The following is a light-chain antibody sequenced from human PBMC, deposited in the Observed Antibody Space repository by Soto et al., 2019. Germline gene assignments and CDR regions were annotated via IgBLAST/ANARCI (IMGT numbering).Light chain of an antibody. CDR2: GAS. J-gene: IGKJ1*01. CDR3: QQSYIFPRT. Sequence: DIQMTQSPSSLSASVGDRVTITCRASQRLGTYLNWYQQKPGKAPTLVIYGASTLQSGVPSRFSGSGSGTDFTLTISSLQLEDFATYYCQQSYIFPRTFGQGTKVDIK. CDR1: QRLGTY. V-gene: IGKV1-39*01.